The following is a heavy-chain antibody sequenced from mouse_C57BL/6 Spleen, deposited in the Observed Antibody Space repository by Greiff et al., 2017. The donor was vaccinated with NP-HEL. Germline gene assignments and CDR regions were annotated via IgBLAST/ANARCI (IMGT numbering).Heavy chain of an antibody. CDR3: ARTTVPTRFAY. D-gene: IGHD1-1*01. CDR2: IHPNSGST. V-gene: IGHV1-64*01. Sequence: VQLQQSGAELVKPGASVKLSCKASGYTFTSYWMHWVKQRPGQGLEWIGMIHPNSGSTNYNEKFKSKATLTVDKSSSTAYMQLSSLTSEDSAVYYCARTTVPTRFAYWGQGTLVTVSA. CDR1: GYTFTSYW. J-gene: IGHJ3*01.